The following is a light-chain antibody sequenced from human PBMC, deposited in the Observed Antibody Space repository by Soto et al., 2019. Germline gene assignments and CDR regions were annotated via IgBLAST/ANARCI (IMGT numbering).Light chain of an antibody. Sequence: EVVLRQSLATLSLSPGERATLSCRASQSVSSNLAWYQQKPGQAPKLLIYVASTRASGITARISGRRSGTEFTHTISSLQSEDFADYYCQQYNNCLTFGGGTKVDIK. CDR2: VAS. CDR3: QQYNNCLT. CDR1: QSVSSN. J-gene: IGKJ4*01. V-gene: IGKV3-15*01.